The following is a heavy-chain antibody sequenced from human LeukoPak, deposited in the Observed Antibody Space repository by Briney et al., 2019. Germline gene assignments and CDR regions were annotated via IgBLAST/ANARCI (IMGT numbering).Heavy chain of an antibody. Sequence: GGSLRLSCAASGFTFSSYEMNWVRQAPGKGLEWVSYISSSGSTIYYADSVKGRFTISRDNAKNSLYPQMNSLRAEDTAVYYCARDLWFGEFKDWGQGTLVTVSS. V-gene: IGHV3-48*03. D-gene: IGHD3-10*01. J-gene: IGHJ4*02. CDR3: ARDLWFGEFKD. CDR1: GFTFSSYE. CDR2: ISSSGSTI.